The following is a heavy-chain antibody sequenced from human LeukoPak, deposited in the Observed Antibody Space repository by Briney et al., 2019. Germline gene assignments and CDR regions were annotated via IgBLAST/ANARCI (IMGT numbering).Heavy chain of an antibody. CDR1: GFTFSSYA. D-gene: IGHD1-26*01. J-gene: IGHJ2*01. Sequence: GGSLRLSCAASGFTFSSYAMSWVRQAPGKGLEWVSAISGSGGSTYYADSVKGRFTISRDNSKNTLYLEMNSLRVEDTALYYCAKDGSGTYYVEWYFDLWGRGTLVTVSP. CDR2: ISGSGGST. CDR3: AKDGSGTYYVEWYFDL. V-gene: IGHV3-23*01.